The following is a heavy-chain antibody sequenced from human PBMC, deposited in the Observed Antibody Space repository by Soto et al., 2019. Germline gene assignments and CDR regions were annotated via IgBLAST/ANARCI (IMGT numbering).Heavy chain of an antibody. J-gene: IGHJ2*01. CDR3: ATDYGGNSGGYWYFDL. Sequence: GASVKVSCKASGYTFTSYDINWVRQATGQGLEWMGWMNPNSGNTGYAQKFQGRVTMTRNTPISTAYMELSSLRSEDTAVYYCATDYGGNSGGYWYFDLWGRGTLVTVSS. CDR2: MNPNSGNT. CDR1: GYTFTSYD. V-gene: IGHV1-8*01. D-gene: IGHD4-17*01.